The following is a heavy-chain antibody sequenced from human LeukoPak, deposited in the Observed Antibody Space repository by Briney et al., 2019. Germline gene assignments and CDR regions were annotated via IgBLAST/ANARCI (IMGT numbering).Heavy chain of an antibody. V-gene: IGHV1-69*05. D-gene: IGHD6-13*01. CDR2: IIPIFGTA. CDR1: GGTFSSYA. CDR3: ARESAAAGHFDY. J-gene: IGHJ4*02. Sequence: GASVKVSCKASGGTFSSYAISWVRQAPGQGLEWMGGIIPIFGTANYAQKFQGRVTITTDESTSTAYMELSSLRSEDTAVYYCARESAAAGHFDYWGQGTLVTVSS.